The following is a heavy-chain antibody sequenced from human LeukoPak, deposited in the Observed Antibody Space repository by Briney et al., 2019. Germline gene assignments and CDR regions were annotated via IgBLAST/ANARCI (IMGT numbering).Heavy chain of an antibody. Sequence: SETLSLTCTVSGGSISSSSYYWGWIRQPPGKGLEWIGSIYYSGSTYYNPSLKSRVTISVDTSKNQFSLKLSSVTAADTAVYYCARRAARRGSHFDYWGQGTLVTVSS. D-gene: IGHD1-26*01. J-gene: IGHJ4*02. CDR2: IYYSGST. CDR1: GGSISSSSYY. CDR3: ARRAARRGSHFDY. V-gene: IGHV4-39*01.